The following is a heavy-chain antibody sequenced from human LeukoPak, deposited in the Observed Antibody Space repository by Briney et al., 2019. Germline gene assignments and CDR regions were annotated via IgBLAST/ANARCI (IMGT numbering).Heavy chain of an antibody. D-gene: IGHD5-18*01. V-gene: IGHV3-74*01. Sequence: GGSLRLSCAASGLTFGNHWMHWVRQAPGKGLMWVSRINRDGSRTDYADSVKGRFTISRDDAKNTLYLQVNSLRAEDTAVYFCARGGSDTAMAHDYWGQGTLVTVSS. CDR3: ARGGSDTAMAHDY. CDR2: INRDGSRT. CDR1: GLTFGNHW. J-gene: IGHJ4*02.